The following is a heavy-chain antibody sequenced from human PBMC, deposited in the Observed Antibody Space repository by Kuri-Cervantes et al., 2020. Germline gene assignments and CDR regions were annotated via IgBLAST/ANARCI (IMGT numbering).Heavy chain of an antibody. CDR1: GYTFGSYG. CDR3: AREASRYFDWAIDY. V-gene: IGHV1-18*01. CDR2: FSPYNGDT. Sequence: ASVKVSYKASGYTFGSYGFTWVRQAPGQGLEWMGWFSPYNGDTKSAQNFQGRVNMTTDTSTSTAYMELSRLRSDDTAVYYCAREASRYFDWAIDYWGQGTLVTVSS. J-gene: IGHJ4*02. D-gene: IGHD3-9*01.